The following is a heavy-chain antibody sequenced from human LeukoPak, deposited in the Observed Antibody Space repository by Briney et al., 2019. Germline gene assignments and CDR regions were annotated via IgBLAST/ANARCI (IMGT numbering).Heavy chain of an antibody. D-gene: IGHD3-22*01. V-gene: IGHV3-53*01. J-gene: IGHJ5*02. CDR2: IYSGGST. CDR3: ARVYYDSSGQRFDP. Sequence: PGGSLRLSCAASGFTFSNYAMSWVRQAPGKGLEWVSVIYSGGSTYYADSVKGRLTISRDNSKNTLYLQMNSLRAEDTAVYYCARVYYDSSGQRFDPWGQGTLVTVSS. CDR1: GFTFSNYA.